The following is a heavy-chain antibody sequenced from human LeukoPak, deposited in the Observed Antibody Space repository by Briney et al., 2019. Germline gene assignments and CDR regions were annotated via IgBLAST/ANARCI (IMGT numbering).Heavy chain of an antibody. Sequence: SETLSLTCTVSGGSISSGGYYWSWIRQHPGKGLEWIGYIYYSGSTYYNPSLKSRVTISVDTSKNQLSLKLSSVTAADTAVYYCARVGAPYYFDYWGQGTLVTVSS. CDR2: IYYSGST. J-gene: IGHJ4*02. V-gene: IGHV4-31*03. CDR3: ARVGAPYYFDY. CDR1: GGSISSGGYY. D-gene: IGHD1-26*01.